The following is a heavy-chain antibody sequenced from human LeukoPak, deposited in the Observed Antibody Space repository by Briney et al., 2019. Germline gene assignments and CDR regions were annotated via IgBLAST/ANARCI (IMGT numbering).Heavy chain of an antibody. CDR1: GFTFSSYW. CDR2: IKQDGSEK. J-gene: IGHJ5*02. D-gene: IGHD2-2*01. Sequence: TGGSLRLSCAASGFTFSSYWMSWVRQAPGKGLEWVANIKQDGSEKYYVDSVKGRFTISRDNAKNSLYLQMNSLRAEDTAVYYCARDDCSSISCCHNWFDPWGQGTLVTVSS. CDR3: ARDDCSSISCCHNWFDP. V-gene: IGHV3-7*01.